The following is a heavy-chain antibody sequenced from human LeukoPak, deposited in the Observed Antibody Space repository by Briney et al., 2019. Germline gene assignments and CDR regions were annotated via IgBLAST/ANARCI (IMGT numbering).Heavy chain of an antibody. D-gene: IGHD3-10*01. Sequence: ASVKVSCKVSGYTLTELSMHWVRQAPGKGLEWMGGFDPEDGETIYAQKFQGRVTMTEDTSTDTAYMELSSLRSEETAVYYCATDRADGSGSYWDFDYWGQGTLVTVSS. V-gene: IGHV1-24*01. CDR3: ATDRADGSGSYWDFDY. J-gene: IGHJ4*02. CDR1: GYTLTELS. CDR2: FDPEDGET.